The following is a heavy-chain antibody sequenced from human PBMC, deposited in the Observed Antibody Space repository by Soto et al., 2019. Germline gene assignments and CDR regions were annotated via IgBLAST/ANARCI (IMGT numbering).Heavy chain of an antibody. V-gene: IGHV4-38-2*01. CDR3: ARTFDYYGMDV. Sequence: PSETLSLTCALSGYSIASGYYWAWIRQSPGKGLEWIGSIYHAGSVYYNPSLNGRVALSMDTSKNHFSLKLTSVTAADTAVYYCARTFDYYGMDVWGQGTTVTVSS. J-gene: IGHJ6*02. CDR1: GYSIASGYY. CDR2: IYHAGSV.